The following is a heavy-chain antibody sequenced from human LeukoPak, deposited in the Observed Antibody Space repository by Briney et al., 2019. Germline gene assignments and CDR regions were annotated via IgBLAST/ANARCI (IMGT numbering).Heavy chain of an antibody. J-gene: IGHJ1*01. CDR1: GFTFSTYW. CDR2: TKSDGGT. Sequence: GGSLRLSCAASGFTFSTYWMHWVRQAPGKGLVWVSRTKSDGGTNHADSVKGRFTISRDNAKKTVSLQMNSLRPEDTGVYYCARAPSEIGGYYPEYFRLWGQGTLVTVSS. V-gene: IGHV3-74*01. CDR3: ARAPSEIGGYYPEYFRL. D-gene: IGHD3-22*01.